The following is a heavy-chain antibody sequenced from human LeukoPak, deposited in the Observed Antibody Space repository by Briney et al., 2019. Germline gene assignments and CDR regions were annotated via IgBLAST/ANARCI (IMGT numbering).Heavy chain of an antibody. V-gene: IGHV3-53*04. CDR3: ARDSNLGYYYGMDV. CDR1: GFTVSSNY. CDR2: IYSGGST. J-gene: IGHJ6*02. Sequence: GGSLRLSCAASGFTVSSNYMSWVRQAPGKGLEWVSVIYSGGSTYYAGSVKGRFTISRHNSKNMLYLQMNSLRAEDTAVYYCARDSNLGYYYGMDVWGQGTTVTVSS.